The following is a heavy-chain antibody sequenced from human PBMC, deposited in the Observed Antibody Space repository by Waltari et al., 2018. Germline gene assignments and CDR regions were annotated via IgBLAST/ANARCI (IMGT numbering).Heavy chain of an antibody. CDR3: ARTPGYSYGGGNFDY. D-gene: IGHD5-18*01. CDR2: INPNSGGT. J-gene: IGHJ4*02. Sequence: QVQLVQSGAEVKKPGASVKVSCKASGYTFTGYYMHWVRQAPGQGLEWMGRINPNSGGTNYAQKFQGRVTMTRDTSISTAYMELSRLRSDDTAVYYCARTPGYSYGGGNFDYWGQGTLVTVSS. CDR1: GYTFTGYY. V-gene: IGHV1-2*06.